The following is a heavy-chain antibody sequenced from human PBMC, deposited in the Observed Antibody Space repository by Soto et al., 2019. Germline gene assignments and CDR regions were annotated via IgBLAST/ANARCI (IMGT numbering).Heavy chain of an antibody. Sequence: PGGSLRLSCTASGFTFGDYAMSWFRQAPGKRLEWVGFIRSKAYGGTTEYAASVKGRFTISRDDSKSIAYLQMNSLKTEDTAVYYCTTDLRGYCTNGVCYDLSDYYYYYMDVWGKGTTVTVSS. CDR3: TTDLRGYCTNGVCYDLSDYYYYYMDV. V-gene: IGHV3-49*03. J-gene: IGHJ6*03. CDR2: IRSKAYGGTT. D-gene: IGHD2-8*01. CDR1: GFTFGDYA.